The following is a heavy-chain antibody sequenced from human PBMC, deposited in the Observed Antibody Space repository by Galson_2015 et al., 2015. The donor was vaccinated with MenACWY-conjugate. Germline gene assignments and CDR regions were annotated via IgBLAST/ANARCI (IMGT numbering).Heavy chain of an antibody. CDR3: ARDNNWSFDS. V-gene: IGHV3-74*01. D-gene: IGHD1-1*01. Sequence: LRLSCAASGFTFDNYWMHWVRQPPGKGLEWISYIKADGSFSNYADSVKGRFTISTDNAKNMVYLQMDGLGDEDTAVYFCARDNNWSFDSWGQGTLVTVSS. J-gene: IGHJ4*02. CDR2: IKADGSFS. CDR1: GFTFDNYW.